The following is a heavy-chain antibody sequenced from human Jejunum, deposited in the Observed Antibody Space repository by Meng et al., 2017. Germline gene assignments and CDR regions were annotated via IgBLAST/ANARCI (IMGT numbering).Heavy chain of an antibody. CDR3: VRGGRDDYNVPHY. V-gene: IGHV1-2*06. CDR1: GDTFIGYY. CDR2: INPDNGVT. D-gene: IGHD5-24*01. Sequence: QVQLVQSGAEVKKPGASVKVSCKTSGDTFIGYYMHWVRQAPGQGLEWMGRINPDNGVTNSAQRFQGRVTMTRDTSITTAYMELNRLTSGDTAFYYCVRGGRDDYNVPHYWGQGTLVTVSS. J-gene: IGHJ4*02.